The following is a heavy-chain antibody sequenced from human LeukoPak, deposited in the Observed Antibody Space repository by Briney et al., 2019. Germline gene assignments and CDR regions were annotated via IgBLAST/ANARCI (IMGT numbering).Heavy chain of an antibody. CDR3: ARDFDYYDSSDAFDV. CDR1: GYTFSDYY. J-gene: IGHJ3*01. CDR2: INPYSGGT. Sequence: ASVKVSCKAPGYTFSDYYMHWVRQAPGQGLEWVGWINPYSGGTNYAQKFQGRVTMTRDMSISTAYMELSRLRSDDTAVYYCARDFDYYDSSDAFDVWGQGTMVTVSS. D-gene: IGHD3-22*01. V-gene: IGHV1-2*02.